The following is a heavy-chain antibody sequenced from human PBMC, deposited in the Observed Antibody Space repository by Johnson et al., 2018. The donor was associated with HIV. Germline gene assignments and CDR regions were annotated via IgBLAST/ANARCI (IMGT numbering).Heavy chain of an antibody. V-gene: IGHV3-74*01. CDR2: INSDGSST. D-gene: IGHD5-12*01. Sequence: EVQLVESGGGLVQPGGSLRLSCAASGFTFSSYWMHWVRQAPGKGLVWVSRINSDGSSTSYEDSVKGRFTISRDNAKNTLYLQMNSLTAEDTALYYCTTDGLRTIDAFDIWGQGTMVTVSS. CDR1: GFTFSSYW. J-gene: IGHJ3*02. CDR3: TTDGLRTIDAFDI.